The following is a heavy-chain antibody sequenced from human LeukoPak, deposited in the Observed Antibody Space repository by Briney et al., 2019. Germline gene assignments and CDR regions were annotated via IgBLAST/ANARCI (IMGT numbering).Heavy chain of an antibody. V-gene: IGHV1-24*01. CDR3: ATDRGLLNMVRGVIVLYY. D-gene: IGHD3-10*01. CDR2: FDPEDGET. Sequence: ASVKVSCKVSGYTLTELSMHWVRQAPGKGLEWMGGFDPEDGETIYAQKFQGRVTMTEDTSTDTAYMELSSLRSEDTAVYYCATDRGLLNMVRGVIVLYYWGQGTLVTVSS. J-gene: IGHJ4*02. CDR1: GYTLTELS.